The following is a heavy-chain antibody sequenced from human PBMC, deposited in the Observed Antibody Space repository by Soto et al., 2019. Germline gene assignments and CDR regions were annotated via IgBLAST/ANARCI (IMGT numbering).Heavy chain of an antibody. V-gene: IGHV1-18*01. D-gene: IGHD2-2*01. CDR1: GYTFTSYG. Sequence: ASVKVSCKASGYTFTSYGISWVRQAPGQGLEWMGWISAYNGNTNYAQKLQGRVTMTTDTSTSTAYMELRSLRSDDTAVYYCARDIGDIVVVPTFDPWGQGTLVTVSS. CDR3: ARDIGDIVVVPTFDP. CDR2: ISAYNGNT. J-gene: IGHJ5*02.